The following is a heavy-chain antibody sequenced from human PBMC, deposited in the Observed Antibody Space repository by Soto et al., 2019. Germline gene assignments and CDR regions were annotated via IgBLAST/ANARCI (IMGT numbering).Heavy chain of an antibody. Sequence: GGSLRLSCAASGFTFSSYGMHWVRQAPGKGLEWVAVISYDGSNNYYADSVKGRFTISRDNSKNTLYLQMNSLRAEDTAVYYCAKDRLRLGEFDYWGQGTLVTVSS. V-gene: IGHV3-30*18. D-gene: IGHD3-16*01. CDR3: AKDRLRLGEFDY. CDR2: ISYDGSNN. CDR1: GFTFSSYG. J-gene: IGHJ4*02.